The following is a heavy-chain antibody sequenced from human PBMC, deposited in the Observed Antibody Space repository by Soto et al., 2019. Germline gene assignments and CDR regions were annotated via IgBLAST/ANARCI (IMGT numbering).Heavy chain of an antibody. J-gene: IGHJ3*02. CDR3: AGYSGYDYWIAFDI. V-gene: IGHV4-59*08. CDR1: GGSISSYY. D-gene: IGHD5-12*01. CDR2: IYYSGST. Sequence: SETLSLTCTVSGGSISSYYWSWIRQPPGKGLEWIGYIYYSGSTNYNPSLKSRVTISVDTSKNQFSLKLSSVTAADTAVYYCAGYSGYDYWIAFDIWGQGTMVTVSS.